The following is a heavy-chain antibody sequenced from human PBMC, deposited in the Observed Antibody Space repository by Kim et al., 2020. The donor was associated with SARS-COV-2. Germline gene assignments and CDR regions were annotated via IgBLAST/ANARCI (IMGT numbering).Heavy chain of an antibody. CDR2: IYYSGST. V-gene: IGHV4-39*07. CDR1: GGSISSSSYY. D-gene: IGHD2-15*01. CDR3: ATDGGGFCSGVSCYGGWFDL. Sequence: SETLSLTCNVSGGSISSSSYYWGWIRQPPGKGLEWIGSIYYSGSTYYNPSLKSRVTISVDTSKNHFSLKLSSVTAADTAVYYCATDGGGFCSGVSCYGGWFDLWGQGTLVTVAS. J-gene: IGHJ5*02.